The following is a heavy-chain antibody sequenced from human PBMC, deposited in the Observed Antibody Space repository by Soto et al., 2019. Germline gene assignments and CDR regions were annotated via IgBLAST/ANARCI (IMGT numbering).Heavy chain of an antibody. CDR3: AKVGYCSSTSCYVDY. V-gene: IGHV3-23*01. Sequence: EVQLLESGGGLVQPGGSLRLSCAASGFTFSSYAMSWVRQAPGKGLEWVSAISGSGGSTYYADSVKGRFTISGDNSKNTLYLQMNSLRAEDTAVYYCAKVGYCSSTSCYVDYWGQGTLVTVSS. CDR1: GFTFSSYA. D-gene: IGHD2-2*01. J-gene: IGHJ4*02. CDR2: ISGSGGST.